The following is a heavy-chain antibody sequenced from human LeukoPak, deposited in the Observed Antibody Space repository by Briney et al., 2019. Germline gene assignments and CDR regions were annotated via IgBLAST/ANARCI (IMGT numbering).Heavy chain of an antibody. Sequence: GGSLRLSCAASGFTFSSFWMTWVRQAPGKGLEWVANIKQDGSEKYYVDSVKGRFTISRDNAKNSLYLQMNSLRAEDTAVYYCARVLSDSRGWYHFDYWGQGTLVTVSS. J-gene: IGHJ4*02. CDR2: IKQDGSEK. CDR3: ARVLSDSRGWYHFDY. CDR1: GFTFSSFW. V-gene: IGHV3-7*01. D-gene: IGHD6-19*01.